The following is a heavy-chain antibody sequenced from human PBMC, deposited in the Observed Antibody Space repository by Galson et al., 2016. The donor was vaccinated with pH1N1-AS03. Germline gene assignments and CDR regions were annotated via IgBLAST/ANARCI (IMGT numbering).Heavy chain of an antibody. V-gene: IGHV6-1*01. Sequence: CAISGDSVSSNSAAWNWIRQSPSRGLEWLGRTYCGSRCYYDYAVSVKSRITIESDTSKNQFSLQLNSVTSEDTAVYYCARAAGRNGATCHSTCERLDFWGEESKGTIAS. CDR1: GDSVSSNSAA. CDR3: ARAAGRNGATCHSTCERLDF. J-gene: IGHJ3*01. D-gene: IGHD3-10*01. CDR2: TYCGSRCYY.